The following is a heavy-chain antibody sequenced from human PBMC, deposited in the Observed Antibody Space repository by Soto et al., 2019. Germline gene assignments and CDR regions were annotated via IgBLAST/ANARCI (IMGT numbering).Heavy chain of an antibody. J-gene: IGHJ6*02. CDR3: ARDYDYGSDPLGMDV. CDR2: IIPIFGTA. D-gene: IGHD3-10*01. V-gene: IGHV1-69*13. Sequence: ASVKVSCKASGCPFSSYAISWVRQAPGQGLEWMGGIIPIFGTANYAQKFQGRVTITADESTSTAYMELSSLRSEDTAVYYCARDYDYGSDPLGMDVWGQGTTVTVSS. CDR1: GCPFSSYA.